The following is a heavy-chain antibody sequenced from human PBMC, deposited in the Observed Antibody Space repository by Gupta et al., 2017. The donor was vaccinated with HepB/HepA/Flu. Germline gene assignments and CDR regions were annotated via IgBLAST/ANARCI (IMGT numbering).Heavy chain of an antibody. CDR1: GFTFSSYS. CDR2: ISSGSSTI. D-gene: IGHD1-1*01. J-gene: IGHJ4*02. V-gene: IGHV3-48*02. CDR3: GRVLYRTTDY. Sequence: EVQLVESGGGLVQPGGSLRLSCAASGFTFSSYSMNWVRQTPGKGLEWVSYISSGSSTIYYADSVKGQFTISRDNAKNSLYLQMNSLRDEDTAVYYCGRVLYRTTDYWGQGTLVTVSS.